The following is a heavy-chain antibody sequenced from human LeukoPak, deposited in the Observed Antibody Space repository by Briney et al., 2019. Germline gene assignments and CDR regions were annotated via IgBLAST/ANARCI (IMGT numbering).Heavy chain of an antibody. J-gene: IGHJ6*03. V-gene: IGHV4-59*01. Sequence: SETLSLTCTVSGGSISSYYWSWIRQPPGKGLEWIGYIYYSGSTNYNPSLKSRVTISVDRSKNQFSLKLSSVTAADTAVYYCARGGEGNYYYYMDVWGKGTTVTVSS. CDR3: ARGGEGNYYYYMDV. D-gene: IGHD3-10*01. CDR1: GGSISSYY. CDR2: IYYSGST.